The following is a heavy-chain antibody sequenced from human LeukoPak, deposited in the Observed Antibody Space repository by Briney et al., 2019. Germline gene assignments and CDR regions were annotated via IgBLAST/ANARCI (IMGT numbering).Heavy chain of an antibody. J-gene: IGHJ4*02. V-gene: IGHV4-59*01. Sequence: SETLSLTCTVSGGSISSYYWSRIRQPPGKGLEWIGYIYYSGSTNYNPSLKSRVTISVDTSKNQFSLKLSSVTAADTAVYYCARDDSYYYDSSGFNYWGQGTLVTVSS. D-gene: IGHD3-22*01. CDR3: ARDDSYYYDSSGFNY. CDR2: IYYSGST. CDR1: GGSISSYY.